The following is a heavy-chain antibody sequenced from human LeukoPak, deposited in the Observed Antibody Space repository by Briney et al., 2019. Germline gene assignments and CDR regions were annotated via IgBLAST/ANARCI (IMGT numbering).Heavy chain of an antibody. D-gene: IGHD6-13*01. J-gene: IGHJ4*02. CDR2: IYYSGST. CDR3: ARPGYSSSWYRKYFDY. V-gene: IGHV4-59*12. Sequence: SETLSLTCTVSGGSISSYYWSWIRQPPGKGLEWIGYIYYSGSTNYNPSLKSRVTISVDTSKNQFSLKLSSVTAADTAVYYCARPGYSSSWYRKYFDYWGQGTLVTVSS. CDR1: GGSISSYY.